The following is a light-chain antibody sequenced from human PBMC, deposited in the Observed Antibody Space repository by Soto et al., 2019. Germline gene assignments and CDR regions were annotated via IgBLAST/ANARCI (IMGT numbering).Light chain of an antibody. J-gene: IGKJ5*01. Sequence: IVLTPPPCIPALSAGERATLSWSASQSVSSKYLAWYQQKPGQAPRLLMYGAFSRATGISDRFSGSGSGTDFTLTISRLQNEDFVVYYCQQYDGWTLTFGQGTRLEIK. CDR1: QSVSSKY. CDR3: QQYDGWTLT. CDR2: GAF. V-gene: IGKV3-20*01.